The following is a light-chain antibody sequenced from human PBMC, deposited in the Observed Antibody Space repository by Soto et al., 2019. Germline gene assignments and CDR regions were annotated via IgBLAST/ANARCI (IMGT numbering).Light chain of an antibody. CDR1: QGISNY. CDR2: AAS. CDR3: QKYISAPFT. J-gene: IGKJ3*01. Sequence: DIQMTQSPSSLSASVGDRVTITCRASQGISNYLAWYQQKPGEVPKLLIYAASTLQSGVPSRFSGRGSGADFILTISSLQPEDVATYYCQKYISAPFTFGPGTKVDIK. V-gene: IGKV1-27*01.